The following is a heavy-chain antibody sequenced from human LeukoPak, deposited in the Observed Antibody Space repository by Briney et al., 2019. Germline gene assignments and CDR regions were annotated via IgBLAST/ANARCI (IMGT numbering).Heavy chain of an antibody. V-gene: IGHV3-23*01. CDR3: AKAGQGDN. CDR1: GFTFSSYS. Sequence: SGGSLRLSCAASGFTFSSYSMNWVRQAPGKGLEWVSSISGSGGSTWYADSVKGRFTISRDNSKNTIYLQMNSLRAEDTASYYCAKAGQGDNWGQGTLVIVSS. CDR2: ISGSGGST. J-gene: IGHJ4*02.